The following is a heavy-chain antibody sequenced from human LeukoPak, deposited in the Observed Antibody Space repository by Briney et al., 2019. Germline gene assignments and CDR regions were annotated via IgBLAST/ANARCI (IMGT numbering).Heavy chain of an antibody. D-gene: IGHD2-15*01. CDR3: ASHSIYCSGGSCYFDY. J-gene: IGHJ4*02. Sequence: EASVKVSCKASGGTFSSYAISWVRQAPGQGLEWMGGIIPIFGTANYAQKFQGRVTITADKSTSTAYMELSSLRSEDTAVYYCASHSIYCSGGSCYFDYWGQGTLVTVPS. CDR1: GGTFSSYA. CDR2: IIPIFGTA. V-gene: IGHV1-69*06.